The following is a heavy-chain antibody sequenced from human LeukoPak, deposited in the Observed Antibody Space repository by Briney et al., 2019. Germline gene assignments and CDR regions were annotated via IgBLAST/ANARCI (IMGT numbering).Heavy chain of an antibody. Sequence: GRSLRLSCAASGFMFSNYGMQWVRQAPGKGLEWVAVISYDGSNKYYADSVKGRFTISRDNSKNTLYLQMNSLRAEDTAVYYCAKDREGTTFDNWGQGTLVTVSS. D-gene: IGHD1-7*01. CDR3: AKDREGTTFDN. J-gene: IGHJ4*02. CDR2: ISYDGSNK. V-gene: IGHV3-30*18. CDR1: GFMFSNYG.